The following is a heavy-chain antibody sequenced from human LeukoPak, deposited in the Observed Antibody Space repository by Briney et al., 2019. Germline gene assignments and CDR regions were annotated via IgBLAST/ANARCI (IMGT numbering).Heavy chain of an antibody. J-gene: IGHJ4*02. CDR3: ARDKLGESYYFDY. Sequence: GGSLRLSCAASGFTFSSYSMNWVRQAPGKGLEWVSYISSSSSTIYYADSVKGRFTISRDSAKNSLYLQMNSLRAEDTAVYYCARDKLGESYYFDYWGQGTLVTVSS. CDR1: GFTFSSYS. CDR2: ISSSSSTI. V-gene: IGHV3-48*01. D-gene: IGHD3-16*01.